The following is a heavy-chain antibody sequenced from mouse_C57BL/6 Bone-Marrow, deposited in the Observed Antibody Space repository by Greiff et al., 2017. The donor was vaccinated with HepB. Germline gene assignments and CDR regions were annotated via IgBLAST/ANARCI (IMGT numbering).Heavy chain of an antibody. Sequence: EVHLVESGGDLVKPGGSLKLSCAASGFTFSSYGMSWVRQTPDKRLEWVATISSGGSYTYYPDSVKGRFTISRDNAKNTMYLQMSSLKSEDAAMYYCDRHELRPFAYWGQGTLVTVSA. J-gene: IGHJ3*01. V-gene: IGHV5-6*01. CDR2: ISSGGSYT. D-gene: IGHD1-2*01. CDR3: DRHELRPFAY. CDR1: GFTFSSYG.